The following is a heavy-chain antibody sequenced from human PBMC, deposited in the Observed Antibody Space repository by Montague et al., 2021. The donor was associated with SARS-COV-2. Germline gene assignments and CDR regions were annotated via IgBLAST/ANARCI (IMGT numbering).Heavy chain of an antibody. CDR2: TYYRSEWYN. D-gene: IGHD1-1*01. J-gene: IGHJ6*02. Sequence: CAISGDSVAGERATWSWVRQSPSIEFGWLGRTYYRSEWYNDYAVSVRGRVTINPDTSKNQFSLQLNSVTPEDTAIYYCTSGREGNYNVMDVWGQGTTVTVSS. V-gene: IGHV6-1*01. CDR1: GDSVAGERAT. CDR3: TSGREGNYNVMDV.